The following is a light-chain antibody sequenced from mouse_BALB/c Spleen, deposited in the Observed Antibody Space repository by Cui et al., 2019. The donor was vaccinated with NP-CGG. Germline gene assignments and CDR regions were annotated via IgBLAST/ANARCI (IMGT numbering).Light chain of an antibody. J-gene: IGLJ1*01. CDR3: ALWYSNHWV. CDR2: GTN. Sequence: QAFLTQKSAFTTSPGETVTLTCRSSTGAVTTSNYANWVQEKPDHLFTGLIGGTNNRAPGVPARFSGSLIGDKAALTITGAQTEDEAIYFCALWYSNHWVFGGGTKLTVL. V-gene: IGLV1*01. CDR1: TGAVTTSNY.